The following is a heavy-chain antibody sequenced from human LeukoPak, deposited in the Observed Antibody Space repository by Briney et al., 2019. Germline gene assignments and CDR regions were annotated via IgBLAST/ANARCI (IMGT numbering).Heavy chain of an antibody. D-gene: IGHD5/OR15-5a*01. V-gene: IGHV4-59*01. J-gene: IGHJ5*01. CDR2: IYYSGST. CDR3: ARRLRSSTIFDS. CDR1: GDSISSYY. Sequence: PSETLSLTCTVSGDSISSYYWSWIRQPPGKGLEWIGYIYYSGSTTYNPSLKSRVTISVDTSKNQFSLKLSSVTAADTAVYYCARRLRSSTIFDSWGQGTLVTVSS.